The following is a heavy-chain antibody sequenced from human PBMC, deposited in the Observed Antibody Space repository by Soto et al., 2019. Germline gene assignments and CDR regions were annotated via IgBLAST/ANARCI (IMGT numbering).Heavy chain of an antibody. Sequence: QVQLVESGGGVVRPGRSLRLSCAASGFAFSSYAMHWVRQPPGEGLEWVALISFDGDNIQYNEDFVRGRFTISRDNSKNTLHLQMNSLQIEDTAMYYCARDWDADFGSRQPDAFDLWVRGTKVMVS. V-gene: IGHV3-30*04. J-gene: IGHJ3*01. D-gene: IGHD1-26*01. CDR2: ISFDGDNIQ. CDR1: GFAFSSYA. CDR3: ARDWDADFGSRQPDAFDL.